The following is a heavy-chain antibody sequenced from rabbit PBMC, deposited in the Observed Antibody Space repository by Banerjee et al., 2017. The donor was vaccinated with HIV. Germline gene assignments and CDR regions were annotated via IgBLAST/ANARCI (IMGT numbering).Heavy chain of an antibody. CDR2: IGTGTAST. CDR1: GFSFSSGYY. J-gene: IGHJ3*01. CDR3: AREGANSAGFYL. D-gene: IGHD7-1*01. Sequence: QEQLEESGGDLVQPEGSLTLTCKASGFSFSSGYYMCWVRQAPGKGLEWIGCIGTGTASTYYASWAKGRFTSSKTSSTTVTLQMTSLTAADTATYFCAREGANSAGFYLWGQGTLVTVS. V-gene: IGHV1S45*01.